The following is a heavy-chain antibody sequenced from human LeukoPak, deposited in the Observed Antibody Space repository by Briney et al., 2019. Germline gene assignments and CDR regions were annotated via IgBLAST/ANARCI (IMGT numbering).Heavy chain of an antibody. CDR3: ARGPDYSTSYAANWFDP. J-gene: IGHJ5*02. V-gene: IGHV4-39*01. CDR2: IYRSGST. D-gene: IGHD6-13*01. Sequence: KPSETLSLTCTVSGDSISSSPYYWGWVRQPPGKGLEWIASIYRSGSTFYDPSLKSRVTVSIDTSKNQFSLRLNSVTSADTAVYFCARGPDYSTSYAANWFDPWGQGTLVTVSS. CDR1: GDSISSSPYY.